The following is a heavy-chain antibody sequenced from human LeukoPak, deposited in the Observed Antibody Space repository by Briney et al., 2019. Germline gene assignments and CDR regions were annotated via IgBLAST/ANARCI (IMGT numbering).Heavy chain of an antibody. CDR2: IYYSGST. V-gene: IGHV4-39*01. Sequence: SETLSLTCAVSGGSASEPFWWWWIRQPPGEGLEWIGSIYYSGSTYYNPSLKSRVTISVDTSKNQFSLKLSSVTAADTAVYYCARGIVVVPAAIGFDYWGQGTLVTVSS. CDR3: ARGIVVVPAAIGFDY. D-gene: IGHD2-2*02. J-gene: IGHJ4*02. CDR1: GGSASEPFW.